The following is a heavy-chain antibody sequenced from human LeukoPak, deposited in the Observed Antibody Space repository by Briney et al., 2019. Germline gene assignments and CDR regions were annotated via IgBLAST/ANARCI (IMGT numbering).Heavy chain of an antibody. J-gene: IGHJ6*03. CDR1: GGSFSGYY. Sequence: SETLSLTCAVYGGSFSGYYWSWIRQPPGKGLEWIGEINHSGSTNYNPSLKSRDTISVDTSKNQFSLKLSSVTAADTAVYYCARGKQPGLKIDYYMDVWGKGTTVTISS. D-gene: IGHD6-13*01. CDR2: INHSGST. V-gene: IGHV4-34*01. CDR3: ARGKQPGLKIDYYMDV.